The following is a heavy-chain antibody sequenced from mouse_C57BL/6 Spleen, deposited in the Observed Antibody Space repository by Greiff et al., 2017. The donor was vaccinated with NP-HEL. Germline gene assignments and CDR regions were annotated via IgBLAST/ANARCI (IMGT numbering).Heavy chain of an antibody. J-gene: IGHJ3*01. V-gene: IGHV1-54*01. D-gene: IGHD3-2*02. CDR1: GYAFTNYL. CDR2: INPGSGGT. Sequence: VQLQQSGAELVRPGTSVKVSCKASGYAFTNYLIEWVKQRPGQGLEWIGVINPGSGGTNYNEKFKGKATLTADKSSSTAYMQLSSLTSEDSAVYFCARSILTQTAQATAWFAYWGQGTLVTVSA. CDR3: ARSILTQTAQATAWFAY.